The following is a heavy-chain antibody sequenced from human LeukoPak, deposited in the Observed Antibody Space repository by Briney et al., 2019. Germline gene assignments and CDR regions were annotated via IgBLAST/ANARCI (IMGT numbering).Heavy chain of an antibody. CDR1: GGSISNYY. J-gene: IGHJ4*02. CDR3: ARHGSVSSGALV. V-gene: IGHV4-59*08. Sequence: PSETLSLTCTVSGGSISNYYWSWIRQPPGRGLEWIGYIFYSGSTNYSPSLKSRVTISVDTSKNQFSLKLSSVTAADTAVYYCARHGSVSSGALVWGQGTLVTVSS. CDR2: IFYSGST. D-gene: IGHD3-22*01.